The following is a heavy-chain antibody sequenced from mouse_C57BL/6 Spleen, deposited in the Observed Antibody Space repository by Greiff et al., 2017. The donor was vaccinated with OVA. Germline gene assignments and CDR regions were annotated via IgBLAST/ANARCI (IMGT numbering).Heavy chain of an antibody. Sequence: VQLQQSGPGLVKPSQSLSLTCSVTGYSITSGYYWNWIRQFPGNKLEWMGYISYDGSNNYNPSLKNRISITRDTSKNQFFLKLNSVTTEDTATYYCARGGSVVAPYFDYWGQGTTLTVSS. CDR2: ISYDGSN. CDR1: GYSITSGYY. CDR3: ARGGSVVAPYFDY. V-gene: IGHV3-6*01. J-gene: IGHJ2*01. D-gene: IGHD1-1*01.